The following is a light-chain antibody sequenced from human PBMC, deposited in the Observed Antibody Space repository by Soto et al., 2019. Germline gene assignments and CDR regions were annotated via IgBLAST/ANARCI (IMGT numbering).Light chain of an antibody. V-gene: IGLV2-23*01. Sequence: QSALTQPASVSGSPGQSITISCTGTSSDVGSYNLVSWYQQHPGKAPKLMIYEGSKRPPGVSNRFSGSKSGNTASLTISGLQAEDGADYYCCSYAGSSTYVFGTGTKVTVL. J-gene: IGLJ1*01. CDR1: SSDVGSYNL. CDR3: CSYAGSSTYV. CDR2: EGS.